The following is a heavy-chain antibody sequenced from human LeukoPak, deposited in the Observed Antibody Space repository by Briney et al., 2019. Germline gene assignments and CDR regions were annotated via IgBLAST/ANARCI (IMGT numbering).Heavy chain of an antibody. J-gene: IGHJ5*02. CDR1: GYTFTSYD. CDR3: ARLRTERYYYGSPNWFDP. D-gene: IGHD3-10*01. Sequence: GASVKVSCKASGYTFTSYDINWVRQATGQGLEWMGWMNPNSGNTGYAQKFQGRVTMTRNTSISTAYMELSSLRSEDTAVYYCARLRTERYYYGSPNWFDPWGQGTLVTVSS. V-gene: IGHV1-8*01. CDR2: MNPNSGNT.